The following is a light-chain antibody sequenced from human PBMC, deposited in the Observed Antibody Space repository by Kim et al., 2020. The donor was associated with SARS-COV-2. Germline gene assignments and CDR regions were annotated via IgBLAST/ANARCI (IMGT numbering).Light chain of an antibody. J-gene: IGKJ1*01. CDR1: QSVANY. V-gene: IGKV3-11*01. Sequence: EIVLTQSPATLSLSPGERATLSCRASQSVANYLAWYQQKPGQPPRLLIYNAFNRATVIPARFSGSGSGTDFTLTISSLEPEDFAVYYCQQWNWPWTFGQGTKVDIK. CDR3: QQWNWPWT. CDR2: NAF.